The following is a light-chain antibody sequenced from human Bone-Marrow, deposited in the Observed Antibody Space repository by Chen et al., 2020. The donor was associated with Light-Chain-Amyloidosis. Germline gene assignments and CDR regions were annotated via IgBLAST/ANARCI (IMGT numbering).Light chain of an antibody. CDR3: QQFTSYPHT. Sequence: AIQWTQSPSSLSASVGDRVTITCRATQDMTGALAWYQQKPGKAPNLLISYGSSLQSGVPSRFSGSGSGTEFTLTISSLQPADFATYFCQQFTSYPHTFGPGTMVDI. CDR2: YGS. V-gene: IGKV1-13*02. CDR1: QDMTGA. J-gene: IGKJ2*01.